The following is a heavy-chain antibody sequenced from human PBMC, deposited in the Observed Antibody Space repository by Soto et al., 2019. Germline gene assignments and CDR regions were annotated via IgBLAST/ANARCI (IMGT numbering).Heavy chain of an antibody. D-gene: IGHD5-18*01. CDR3: ARVPPFHTADGRSYYGMDV. V-gene: IGHV4-59*01. J-gene: IGHJ6*02. CDR2: IYYSGST. CDR1: GGSISSYY. Sequence: SETLSLTCTVSGGSISSYYWSWIRQPPGKGLEWIGYIYYSGSTNYNPSLKSRVTISVDTSKNQFSLKLSSVTAADTAVYYCARVPPFHTADGRSYYGMDVWGQGTTVTVSS.